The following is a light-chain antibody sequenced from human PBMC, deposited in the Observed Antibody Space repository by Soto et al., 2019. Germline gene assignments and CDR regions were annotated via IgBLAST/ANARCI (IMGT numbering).Light chain of an antibody. CDR2: KAS. CDR1: QSISSW. CDR3: QQYNSYPYT. J-gene: IGKJ2*01. V-gene: IGKV1-5*03. Sequence: DIPMTQSPSTLSASVGDRVTITCRASQSISSWLAWYQQKPGKAPKLLIYKASSLETGVPSSFSGSGSGTEFTLPVSSLQPDDFATYYCQQYNSYPYTFGQGTKLEIK.